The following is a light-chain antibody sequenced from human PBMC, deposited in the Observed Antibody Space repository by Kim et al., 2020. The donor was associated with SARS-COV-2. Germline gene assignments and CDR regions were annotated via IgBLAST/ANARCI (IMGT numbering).Light chain of an antibody. Sequence: LSPGERATRSCRASQSVSSYLAWYQQKPGQAPRLLIYDASNRATGIPARFSGSGSGTDFTLTISSLEPEDFVVYYCQQRSNWPLTFGGGTKVDIK. J-gene: IGKJ4*01. CDR3: QQRSNWPLT. CDR2: DAS. V-gene: IGKV3-11*01. CDR1: QSVSSY.